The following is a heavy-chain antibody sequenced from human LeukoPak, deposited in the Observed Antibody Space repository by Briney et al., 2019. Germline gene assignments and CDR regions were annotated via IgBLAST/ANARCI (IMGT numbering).Heavy chain of an antibody. CDR1: GFTLSDYY. Sequence: PGGSLRLSCAASGFTLSDYYMSWIRQAPGKGLEWVSYISSSGSTIYYADSVKSRFTISRDNAKNSLYLQMNSLRAEDTAVYYCATGRVVVAATGLYGMDVWGQGTTVTVSS. J-gene: IGHJ6*02. V-gene: IGHV3-11*01. CDR3: ATGRVVVAATGLYGMDV. CDR2: ISSSGSTI. D-gene: IGHD2-15*01.